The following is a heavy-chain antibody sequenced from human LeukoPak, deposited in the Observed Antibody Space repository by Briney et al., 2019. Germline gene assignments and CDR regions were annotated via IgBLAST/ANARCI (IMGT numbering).Heavy chain of an antibody. CDR3: ARDPAGPELGIFFDY. Sequence: GGSLRLSCAASGFTFSSYWMSWVRQAPGKGLEWVANIKQDGSEKYYVDSVKGRFTISRDNAKSSLYLQMNSLRAEDTAVYYCARDPAGPELGIFFDYWGQGTLVTVSS. D-gene: IGHD7-27*01. CDR1: GFTFSSYW. CDR2: IKQDGSEK. V-gene: IGHV3-7*01. J-gene: IGHJ4*02.